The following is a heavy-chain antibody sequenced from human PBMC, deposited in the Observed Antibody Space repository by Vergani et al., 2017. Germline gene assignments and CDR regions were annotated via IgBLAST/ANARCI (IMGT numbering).Heavy chain of an antibody. Sequence: QVQVVQSGAEVKKSGASVKVSCKTSGYTFSNYYMHWVRQAPGQGLEWMGIINPSGGHTNYAQKFQGRVTMTRDTSTSTVYMELSSLRSEDMAIYYCARGDDGILTGYRYWGQGNLVTVSA. CDR1: GYTFSNYY. J-gene: IGHJ4*02. V-gene: IGHV1-46*03. D-gene: IGHD3-9*01. CDR2: INPSGGHT. CDR3: ARGDDGILTGYRY.